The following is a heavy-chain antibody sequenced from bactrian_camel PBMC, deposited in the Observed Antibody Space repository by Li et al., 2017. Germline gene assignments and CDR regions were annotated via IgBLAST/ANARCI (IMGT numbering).Heavy chain of an antibody. J-gene: IGHJ4*01. D-gene: IGHD2*01. CDR2: IDSDGRT. Sequence: HVQLVESGGGLVQPGGSLRLSCSASGNMISINAMGWFRQAPGKEGEEEREGVAVIDSDGRTSYADSVKGRFTISKDYAKDTLSLQMNSLKPEDSGVYYCTTGRFGSPRTQGTQVT. CDR1: GNMISINA. V-gene: IGHV3S53*01.